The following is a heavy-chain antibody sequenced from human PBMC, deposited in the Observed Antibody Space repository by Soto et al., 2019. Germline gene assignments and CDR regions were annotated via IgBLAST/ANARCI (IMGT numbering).Heavy chain of an antibody. CDR1: GYTFSNYY. D-gene: IGHD5-12*01. CDR2: INPSGGST. V-gene: IGHV1-46*01. CDR3: ARGARATGDYYYGMDV. J-gene: IGHJ6*02. Sequence: ASVKVSCKASGYTFSNYYIHWVRQAPGQGREWMGIINPSGGSTTYPQKFQGRVTVTRDTSTNTVYMELSSLRSEDTAMYYCARGARATGDYYYGMDVWGQGTTVTVSS.